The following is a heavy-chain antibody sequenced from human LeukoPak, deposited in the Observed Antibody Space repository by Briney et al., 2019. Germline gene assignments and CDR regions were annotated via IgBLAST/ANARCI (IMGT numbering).Heavy chain of an antibody. V-gene: IGHV1-46*01. CDR3: ARDLRWPVTSLFVS. CDR2: INPGGVST. J-gene: IGHJ4*02. D-gene: IGHD4-17*01. Sequence: ASVKISCKASGYTFTTYYIHWVRQAPAQGLEWMGIINPGGVSTNFAQKFQDRVTVTVDSSTSTVYMEVSSLKSEDTAVYYCARDLRWPVTSLFVSWGQGTLVTVSS. CDR1: GYTFTTYY.